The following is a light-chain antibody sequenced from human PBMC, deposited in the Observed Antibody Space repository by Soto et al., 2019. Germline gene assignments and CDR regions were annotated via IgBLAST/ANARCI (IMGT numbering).Light chain of an antibody. CDR2: GAS. V-gene: IGKV3-20*01. CDR1: QSVSSSY. Sequence: IVWNQSPGTLSWTTGERATLSCRASQSVSSSYLAWYQQKPGQAPRLLIYGASSRATGIPDRFSGSGSGTDFTLTISRLEPEDFAVYYCQQYVSSPFTFGPGTNVDIK. CDR3: QQYVSSPFT. J-gene: IGKJ3*01.